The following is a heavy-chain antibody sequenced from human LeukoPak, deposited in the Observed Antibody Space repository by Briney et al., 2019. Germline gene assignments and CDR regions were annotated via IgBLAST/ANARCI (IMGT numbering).Heavy chain of an antibody. CDR3: AEDRYSSSWYNWFDP. CDR2: ISGSGGST. Sequence: GGSLRLSCAASGFTFSSYAMSWVRQAPGKGLEWVSAISGSGGSTYYADSVKGRFTISRDNSKSTLYLQMNSLRAEDTAVYYCAEDRYSSSWYNWFDPWGQGTLVTVSS. D-gene: IGHD6-13*01. V-gene: IGHV3-23*01. J-gene: IGHJ5*02. CDR1: GFTFSSYA.